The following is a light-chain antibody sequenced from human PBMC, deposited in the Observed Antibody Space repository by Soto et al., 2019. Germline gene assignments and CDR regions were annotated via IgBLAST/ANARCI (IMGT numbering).Light chain of an antibody. V-gene: IGKV3-20*01. CDR1: QSVSSSY. CDR2: GAS. Sequence: EIVLTQSPGTLSLSPGERATLSCRASQSVSSSYLAWYQQKTGQAPRLLIYGASSRATGIPDRFSGSVSGTDFTLTISRLEPEDFAVYYCQQYGSSLITFGQGTRLEIK. J-gene: IGKJ5*01. CDR3: QQYGSSLIT.